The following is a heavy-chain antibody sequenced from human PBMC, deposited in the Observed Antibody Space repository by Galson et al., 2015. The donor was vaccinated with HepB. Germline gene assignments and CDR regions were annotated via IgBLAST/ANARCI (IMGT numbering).Heavy chain of an antibody. D-gene: IGHD6-19*01. CDR2: IYHSGST. Sequence: LSLTCAVSGVSISSNNWWIWVRQPPGKGLEWIGQIYHSGSTNYNPSLKSRVTISVDKSKKQFSLKVTSVTAADTAVYYCARSEGWYYFDSWGQGALVTVSS. V-gene: IGHV4-4*02. J-gene: IGHJ4*02. CDR1: GVSISSNNW. CDR3: ARSEGWYYFDS.